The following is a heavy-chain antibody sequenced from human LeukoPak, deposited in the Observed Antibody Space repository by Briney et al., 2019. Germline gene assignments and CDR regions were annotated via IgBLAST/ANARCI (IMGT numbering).Heavy chain of an antibody. CDR1: GFTFSSYW. J-gene: IGHJ4*02. D-gene: IGHD1-1*01. CDR3: ARAPNWRFDH. Sequence: SGGSLRLSCAASGFTFSSYWMNWVRQAPGKGLEWVSVIYSDGTTYYADSVKGRFTISRDDSKNTLYLHMNSLRAEDTAVYYCARAPNWRFDHWGQGTLVTVSS. CDR2: IYSDGTT. V-gene: IGHV3-53*01.